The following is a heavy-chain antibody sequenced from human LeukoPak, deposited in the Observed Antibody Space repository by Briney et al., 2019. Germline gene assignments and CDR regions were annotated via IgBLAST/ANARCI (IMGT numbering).Heavy chain of an antibody. J-gene: IGHJ4*02. CDR2: ISSSSSYI. CDR1: GFTFSSYS. D-gene: IGHD1-1*01. CDR3: ARDPRTVRI. V-gene: IGHV3-21*01. Sequence: GGSLRLSCAASGFTFSSYSMNWVRQAPGKGLEWVSSISSSSSYIYYADSVKGRFTISRDNAKNLLYLQMDSLRVEDTAIHYCARDPRTVRIWGQGTLVTVSS.